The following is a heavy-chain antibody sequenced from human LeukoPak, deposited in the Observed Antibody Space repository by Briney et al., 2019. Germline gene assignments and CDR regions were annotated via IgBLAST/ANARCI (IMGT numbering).Heavy chain of an antibody. V-gene: IGHV1-18*04. CDR3: ARGGGESKWYSTYFDY. J-gene: IGHJ4*02. Sequence: ASVKVSCKASGYTFTGYYVHWVRQAPGQGLEWMGWISAYNGNTNYAQKLQGRVTMTTDTSTSTAYMELRSLRSDDTAVYYCARGGGESKWYSTYFDYWGQGTLVTVSS. D-gene: IGHD2-15*01. CDR1: GYTFTGYY. CDR2: ISAYNGNT.